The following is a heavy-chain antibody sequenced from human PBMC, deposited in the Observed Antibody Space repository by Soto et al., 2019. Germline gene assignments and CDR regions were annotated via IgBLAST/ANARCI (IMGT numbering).Heavy chain of an antibody. CDR3: ARDRSTHDY. J-gene: IGHJ4*02. D-gene: IGHD1-1*01. V-gene: IGHV1-18*01. CDR2: ISAYNGNT. Sequence: QGQLVQSGVEVKKPGASVNVSCKASGYTFTDYGISWVRQAPGQGLEWMGWISAYNGNTNYAQNLQDRVTMTTDTSTSTAYMELRSLRSDDTAVYYCARDRSTHDYWGQGTLIAVSS. CDR1: GYTFTDYG.